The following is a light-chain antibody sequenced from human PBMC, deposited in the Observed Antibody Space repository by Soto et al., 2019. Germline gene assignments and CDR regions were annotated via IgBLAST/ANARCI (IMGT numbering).Light chain of an antibody. CDR3: SSYTSSSTLEYV. J-gene: IGLJ1*01. V-gene: IGLV2-14*01. CDR1: SSDVVGHNY. CDR2: DVS. Sequence: QSALTQPASVSGSPGQSITISCTGTSSDVVGHNYVSWYQQHPGKAPKLMIYDVSNRPSGVSNRFSGSKSGNTASLTISGLQAEDEADYYCSSYTSSSTLEYVFGTGTKVTVL.